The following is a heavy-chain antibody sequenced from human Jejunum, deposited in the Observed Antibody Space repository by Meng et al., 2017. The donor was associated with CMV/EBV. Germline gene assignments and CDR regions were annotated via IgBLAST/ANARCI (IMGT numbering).Heavy chain of an antibody. CDR1: GDSVSSNSAA. Sequence: ARLPQSGPGLVKPSQPLSPTCAISGDSVSSNSAAWNWIRQSPSRGLEWLGRTYYRSKYYNDYALSVKSRITINPDTSKNQFSLQLNSVTPEDTAIYYCARDWGDVRGGFDFWGQGTLVTVSS. D-gene: IGHD3-10*02. CDR3: ARDWGDVRGGFDF. V-gene: IGHV6-1*01. CDR2: TYYRSKYYN. J-gene: IGHJ4*02.